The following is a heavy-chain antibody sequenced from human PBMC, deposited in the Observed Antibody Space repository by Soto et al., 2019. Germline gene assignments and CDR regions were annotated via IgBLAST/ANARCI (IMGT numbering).Heavy chain of an antibody. CDR3: AKGRGGSGTFFRFDY. V-gene: IGHV3-23*01. J-gene: IGHJ4*02. CDR1: GFTFTSYA. Sequence: EVQLLESGGGLVQPGGSLRLSCAASGFTFTSYAMSWVRQAPGKGLEWVSSISGSGTGTYYADSVKGRFTISRDNSKNTLYLQMNSLRAEDSAVYFCAKGRGGSGTFFRFDYWGQGTLVTVSS. CDR2: ISGSGTGT. D-gene: IGHD3-10*01.